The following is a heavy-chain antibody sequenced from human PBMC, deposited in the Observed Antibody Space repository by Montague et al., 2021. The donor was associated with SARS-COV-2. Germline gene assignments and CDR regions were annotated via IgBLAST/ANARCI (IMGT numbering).Heavy chain of an antibody. CDR3: ARDFGESRDH. D-gene: IGHD3-10*01. J-gene: IGHJ4*02. CDR1: GFTVSSNY. Sequence: SLRLSCAASGFTVSSNYMSWVRQAPGKGLEWVSLIYSSGRTSYADCVKGRFTMSRDNSKNTLYLPMNSLRAEDTAVYYCARDFGESRDHWGQGTLVTVSS. CDR2: IYSSGRT. V-gene: IGHV3-53*01.